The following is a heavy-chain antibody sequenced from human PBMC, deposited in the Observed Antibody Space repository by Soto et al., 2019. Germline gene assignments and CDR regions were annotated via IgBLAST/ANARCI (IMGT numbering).Heavy chain of an antibody. V-gene: IGHV3-30-3*01. CDR2: ISFDGNNK. D-gene: IGHD3-3*01. Sequence: GGSLRLSSAASVFTFSTYAMHWVRQTPGKGLEGVALISFDGNNKYYADSVKVRFTIARDTSKDTLYLLVNSLRAEDTAVYYCAREHRPWSGYYYGMDVWGQGTTVTVSS. CDR3: AREHRPWSGYYYGMDV. CDR1: VFTFSTYA. J-gene: IGHJ6*02.